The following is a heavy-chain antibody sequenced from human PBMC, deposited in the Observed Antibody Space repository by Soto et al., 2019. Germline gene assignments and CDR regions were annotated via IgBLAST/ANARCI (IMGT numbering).Heavy chain of an antibody. CDR3: TRDHVHCSGGRGYGGPTDV. J-gene: IGHJ6*04. D-gene: IGHD2-15*01. CDR2: IQSGGST. V-gene: IGHV3-66*01. Sequence: EVQLVESGGGLVQPGGSLRLSCAASGFTVSSKYMSWVRQAPGKGLEWVSLIQSGGSTYYAGSVKGRFTISRDNSENTLFLQMNSLRVEDTAVYYCTRDHVHCSGGRGYGGPTDVWGKGTTVTVSA. CDR1: GFTVSSKY.